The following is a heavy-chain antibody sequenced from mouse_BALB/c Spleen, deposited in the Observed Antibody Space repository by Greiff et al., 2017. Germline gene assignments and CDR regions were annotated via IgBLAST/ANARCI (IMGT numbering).Heavy chain of an antibody. D-gene: IGHD1-2*01. CDR2: IDPANGNT. CDR1: GFNIKDNY. V-gene: IGHV14-3*02. J-gene: IGHJ4*01. CDR3: GTAATDAMDY. Sequence: VQLKQSGAELVKPGASVKLSCTASGFNIKDNYMHWVKQRPEQGLEWIGRIDPANGNTKYVPQFQGKATITADTSSNTAYLQLSRLTSDDTAVYYCGTAATDAMDYWGQGTSVTVSS.